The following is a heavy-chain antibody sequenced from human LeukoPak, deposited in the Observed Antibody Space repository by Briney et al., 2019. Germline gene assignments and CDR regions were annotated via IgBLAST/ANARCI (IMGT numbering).Heavy chain of an antibody. V-gene: IGHV4-61*01. CDR3: AGASAAAQGY. Sequence: SETLSLTCTVSGGSVSSGSYYWSWIRQPPGKGLEWIGYIYYSGSTNYNPSLKSRVTISVDTSKNQFSLKLSSVTAADTAVYYCAGASAAAQGYWGQGTLVTVSS. D-gene: IGHD6-13*01. CDR1: GGSVSSGSYY. J-gene: IGHJ4*02. CDR2: IYYSGST.